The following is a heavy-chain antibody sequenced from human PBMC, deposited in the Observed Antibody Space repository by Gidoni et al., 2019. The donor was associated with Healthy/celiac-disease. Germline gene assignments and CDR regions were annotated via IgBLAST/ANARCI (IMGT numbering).Heavy chain of an antibody. CDR2: INHSGST. Sequence: KGLEWIGEINHSGSTNYNPSLKSRVTISVDTSKNQFSLKLSSVTAADTAVYYCARGRRSRPGSGSYPIDYWGQGTLVTVSS. CDR3: ARGRRSRPGSGSYPIDY. D-gene: IGHD3-10*01. V-gene: IGHV4-34*01. J-gene: IGHJ4*02.